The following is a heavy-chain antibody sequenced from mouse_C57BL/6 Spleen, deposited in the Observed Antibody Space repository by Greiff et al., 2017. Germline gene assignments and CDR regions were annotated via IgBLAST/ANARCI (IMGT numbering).Heavy chain of an antibody. Sequence: EVKLQESGGGLVKPGGSLKLSCAASGFTFSSYAMSWVRQTPDKRLEWVATISDGGSYTYYPDNVKGRFTISRDNAKNNLYLQMSHLKSEDTAMYYCARDRGYGSSHAMDYWGQGTSVTVSS. CDR2: ISDGGSYT. CDR1: GFTFSSYA. V-gene: IGHV5-4*01. J-gene: IGHJ4*01. CDR3: ARDRGYGSSHAMDY. D-gene: IGHD1-1*01.